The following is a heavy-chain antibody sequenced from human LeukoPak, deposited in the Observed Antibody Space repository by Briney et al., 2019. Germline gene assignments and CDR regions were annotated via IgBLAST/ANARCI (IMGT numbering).Heavy chain of an antibody. D-gene: IGHD5-18*01. CDR1: GFTFSSYG. Sequence: GGSLRLSCVGSGFTFSSYGMHWVRRAPGKGLEYVSTISSNGASTYYADSVKGRFTISRDNSKNTLYLQVGSLRPEDMAVYYCARGASILLWLLDYWGQGTLVTVSS. CDR2: ISSNGAST. V-gene: IGHV3-64*02. J-gene: IGHJ4*02. CDR3: ARGASILLWLLDY.